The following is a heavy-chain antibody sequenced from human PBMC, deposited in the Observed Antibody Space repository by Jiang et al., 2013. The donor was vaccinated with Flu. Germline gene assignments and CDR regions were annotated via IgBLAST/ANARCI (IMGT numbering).Heavy chain of an antibody. J-gene: IGHJ4*02. V-gene: IGHV4-31*03. CDR3: ARAKEGFVS. CDR2: IDYLGNT. CDR1: GAYIRSGGYY. Sequence: GSGLVKPSQTLSLTCIVSGAYIRSGGYYWSWIRQHPGKGLEWIGNIDYLGNTYYNSSLKSRVIMSVDTSENQFSLNLNSATAADTAVYYCARAKEGFVSWGQGNPGHRLL.